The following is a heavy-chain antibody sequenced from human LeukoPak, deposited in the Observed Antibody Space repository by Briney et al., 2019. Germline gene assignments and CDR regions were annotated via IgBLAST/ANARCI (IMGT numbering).Heavy chain of an antibody. CDR1: GGSISSYY. D-gene: IGHD6-13*01. CDR2: IYHSGST. CDR3: ARDNFGEQLAPYYYYGMDV. V-gene: IGHV4-59*12. J-gene: IGHJ6*02. Sequence: PSETLSLTCTVSGGSISSYYWSWIRQPPGKGLEWIGEIYHSGSTNYNPSLKSRVTISVDKSKNQFSLKLSSVTAADTAVYYCARDNFGEQLAPYYYYGMDVWGQGTTVTVSS.